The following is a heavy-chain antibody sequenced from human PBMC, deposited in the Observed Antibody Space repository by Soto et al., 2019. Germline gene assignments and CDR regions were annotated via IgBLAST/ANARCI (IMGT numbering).Heavy chain of an antibody. CDR2: ISSSSSYI. D-gene: IGHD6-13*01. V-gene: IGHV3-21*01. J-gene: IGHJ4*02. CDR1: GFTFSSYS. CDR3: ARERRHSSSWYPDY. Sequence: EVQLVESGGGLVKPGGSLRLSCAASGFTFSSYSMNWVRQAPGKGLEWVSSISSSSSYIYYADSVKGRFTISRDNAKNSLHLRMNSRRAEDTAVYYCARERRHSSSWYPDYWGQGTLVTVSS.